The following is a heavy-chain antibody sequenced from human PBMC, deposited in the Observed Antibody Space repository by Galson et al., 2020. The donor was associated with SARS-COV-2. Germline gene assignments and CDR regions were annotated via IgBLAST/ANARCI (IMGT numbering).Heavy chain of an antibody. V-gene: IGHV3-30*18. CDR1: GFTFNNYG. Sequence: TGGSLRLSCAASGFTFNNYGIHWVRQAPGKGLECVAVISYDGSHKFYGDSVKGRFTISRDNSKNTLYLQMNSLRAEDTAVYYCAKDPGVVALTAKLDDWGQGTLVTVSS. CDR3: AKDPGVVALTAKLDD. CDR2: ISYDGSHK. J-gene: IGHJ4*02. D-gene: IGHD2-15*01.